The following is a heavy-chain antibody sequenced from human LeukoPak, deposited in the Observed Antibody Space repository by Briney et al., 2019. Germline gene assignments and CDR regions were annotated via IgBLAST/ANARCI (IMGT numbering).Heavy chain of an antibody. J-gene: IGHJ5*02. V-gene: IGHV4-34*01. CDR3: ASRYGDYGNWFDP. D-gene: IGHD4-17*01. Sequence: SETLSLTCAVYGGSFSGYYWSWIRQPPGKGLEWIGEINHSGSTNYNPSLKSRVTISVDTSKNQFSLKLSSVTAADTAVYYCASRYGDYGNWFDPWGQGTLVTVPS. CDR1: GGSFSGYY. CDR2: INHSGST.